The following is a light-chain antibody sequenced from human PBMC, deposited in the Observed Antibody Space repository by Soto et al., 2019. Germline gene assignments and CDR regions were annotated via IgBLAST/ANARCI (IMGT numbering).Light chain of an antibody. Sequence: QSVLTQPPSASGTPGQRVTISCSGSSFNIGSNTVNWYQQLPGTAPKLLIYSNNQRPSGVPDRFSGSKSGTSASLAISGLQSEDEADYYCAAWDDSLNVFYVFGTGTKVTVL. CDR2: SNN. CDR1: SFNIGSNT. CDR3: AAWDDSLNVFYV. J-gene: IGLJ1*01. V-gene: IGLV1-44*01.